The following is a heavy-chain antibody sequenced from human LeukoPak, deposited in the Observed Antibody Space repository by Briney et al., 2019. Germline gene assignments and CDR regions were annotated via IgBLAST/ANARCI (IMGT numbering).Heavy chain of an antibody. J-gene: IGHJ3*02. D-gene: IGHD6-19*01. CDR1: GGSINSNF. Sequence: SETLSLTCNVSGGSINSNFWSWIRQPPGKGLEWIGYIYYSGSTNYNPSLKSRVTISVDTSKNQFSLKLSSVTAADTAVYYCARDAGWYRDAFDIWGQGTMVTVSS. V-gene: IGHV4-59*01. CDR2: IYYSGST. CDR3: ARDAGWYRDAFDI.